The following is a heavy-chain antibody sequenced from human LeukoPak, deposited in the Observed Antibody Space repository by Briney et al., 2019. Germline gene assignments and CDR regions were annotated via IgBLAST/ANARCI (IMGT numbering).Heavy chain of an antibody. CDR3: AGGPTTGNYDY. CDR1: GFTFSSYS. J-gene: IGHJ4*02. CDR2: ISSSSSTI. V-gene: IGHV3-48*04. D-gene: IGHD1-1*01. Sequence: GGSLRLSCAASGFTFSSYSMNWVRQAPGKGLEWVSYISSSSSTIYYADSVKGRFTISRDNAKNSLYLQMNSLRAEDTAVYYCAGGPTTGNYDYWGQGTLVTVSS.